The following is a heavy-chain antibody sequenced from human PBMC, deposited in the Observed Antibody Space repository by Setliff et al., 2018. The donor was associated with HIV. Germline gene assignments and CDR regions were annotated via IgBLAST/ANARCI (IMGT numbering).Heavy chain of an antibody. V-gene: IGHV4-39*01. Sequence: LSLTCTVSGDSITSSSYYWGWIRQPPGKGLEWIGSIYYTGSTSYNPSLTSRVSISVDTSTSQFSLKLISVTAADTAVYYCARGEGGFLDFDLVLTTFDFWGQGTPVTVSS. D-gene: IGHD3-9*01. CDR2: IYYTGST. J-gene: IGHJ4*02. CDR3: ARGEGGFLDFDLVLTTFDF. CDR1: GDSITSSSYY.